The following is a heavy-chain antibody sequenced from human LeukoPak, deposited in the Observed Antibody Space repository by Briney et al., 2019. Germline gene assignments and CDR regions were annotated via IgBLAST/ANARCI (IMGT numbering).Heavy chain of an antibody. CDR1: GGSLSSYF. D-gene: IGHD7-27*01. CDR3: ARLGENWEDRHFDY. J-gene: IGHJ4*02. CDR2: IYYSGST. V-gene: IGHV4-59*08. Sequence: SETLSLTCTVSGGSLSSYFWTWIRQPPGKGLEWIGYIYYSGSTNYNPSLKRRVTISLDTSKNHFSLKLNSVTAADTAVYYCARLGENWEDRHFDYWGQGTLVTVSS.